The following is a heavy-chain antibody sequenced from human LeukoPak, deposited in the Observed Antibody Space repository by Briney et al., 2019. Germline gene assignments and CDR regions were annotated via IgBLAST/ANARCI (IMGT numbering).Heavy chain of an antibody. Sequence: ASVTVSCKASGYTFTGYYMHWVRQAPGQGLEWMGWINPNSGGTNYAQKFQGRVTMTRDTSISTADMELSRLRSDDTAVYYCARDDSSSWKTPGYWGQGTLVTVSS. CDR3: ARDDSSSWKTPGY. CDR2: INPNSGGT. V-gene: IGHV1-2*02. D-gene: IGHD6-13*01. CDR1: GYTFTGYY. J-gene: IGHJ4*02.